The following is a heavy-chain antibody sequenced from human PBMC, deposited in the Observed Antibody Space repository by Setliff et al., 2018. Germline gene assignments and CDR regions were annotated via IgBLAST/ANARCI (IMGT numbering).Heavy chain of an antibody. CDR3: ARTCSGSGCYAGLES. Sequence: LRLSCAASGFTFSTYRMHWVRQAPGKGLEWVAVIWHDGGNKYHADSVKGRFTISRDNSKNTLYLQMNSLRPEDTAVYYCARTCSGSGCYAGLESWGQGTPVTVS. CDR1: GFTFSTYR. J-gene: IGHJ4*02. D-gene: IGHD2-15*01. CDR2: IWHDGGNK. V-gene: IGHV3-33*08.